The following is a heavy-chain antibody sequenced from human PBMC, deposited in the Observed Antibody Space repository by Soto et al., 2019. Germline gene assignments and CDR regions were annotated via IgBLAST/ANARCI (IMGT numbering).Heavy chain of an antibody. D-gene: IGHD3-10*01. V-gene: IGHV1-3*04. CDR1: GYIFTTYT. Sequence: QGQLVQSGAEVKKPGASVKVSCKASGYIFTTYTIHWVRQAPGQRLELMGWIHTGNGNTAYSQNFQGRVTFTRDTSASTAYMELSSLTSEDTAVYFCARRLSRGMVFDYWGQGSLVTVSS. J-gene: IGHJ4*02. CDR2: IHTGNGNT. CDR3: ARRLSRGMVFDY.